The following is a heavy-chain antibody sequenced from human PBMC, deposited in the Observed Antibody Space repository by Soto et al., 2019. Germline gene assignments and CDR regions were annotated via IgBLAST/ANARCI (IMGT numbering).Heavy chain of an antibody. CDR3: ASVTFGGVVLAH. D-gene: IGHD3-16*01. J-gene: IGHJ4*02. CDR1: AASFSKYY. Sequence: SETLSLTCTVSAASFSKYYWGWIRQPPGKGLEWIGYIYFNGNTNYNPSLKRRVTISIDTSKKQISLNLTSVTDADTAVYYCASVTFGGVVLAHWGQGTLVTVSS. CDR2: IYFNGNT. V-gene: IGHV4-59*01.